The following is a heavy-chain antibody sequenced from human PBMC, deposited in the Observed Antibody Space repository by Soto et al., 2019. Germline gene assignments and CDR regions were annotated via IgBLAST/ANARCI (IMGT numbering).Heavy chain of an antibody. CDR1: SGSISTFNW. J-gene: IGHJ4*02. CDR3: ARWSGSGGYNYFDY. D-gene: IGHD5-12*01. CDR2: IYHSGST. V-gene: IGHV4-4*02. Sequence: SETLSLTCTVSSGSISTFNWWSWVRQPPGKGLEWIGEIYHSGSTNYNPSLKSRVTMSVDNSKNRHSLRLSSVTAADTAVYYCARWSGSGGYNYFDYWGQGTLVTVSS.